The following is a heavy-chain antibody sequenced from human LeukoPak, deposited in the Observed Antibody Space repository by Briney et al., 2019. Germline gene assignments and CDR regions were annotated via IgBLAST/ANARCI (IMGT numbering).Heavy chain of an antibody. Sequence: ASVKVSCKASGGTFSSYAISWVRQAPGQGPEWMGGIIPIFGTANYAQKFQGRVTITADESTSTAYMELSSLRSEDTAVYYCASAHLWGSGSYFNWFDPWGQGTLVTVSS. CDR3: ASAHLWGSGSYFNWFDP. V-gene: IGHV1-69*13. CDR1: GGTFSSYA. J-gene: IGHJ5*02. CDR2: IIPIFGTA. D-gene: IGHD3-10*01.